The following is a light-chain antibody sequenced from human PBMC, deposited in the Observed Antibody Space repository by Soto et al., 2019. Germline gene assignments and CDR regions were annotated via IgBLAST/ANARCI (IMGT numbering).Light chain of an antibody. Sequence: DVVMTQTPLSLSVAPGQPASISCKSSQSLLHITGETFLFWYLXKPGQSTQLXIYEVSTRVSGVPDRFSGSWSGTDGTLEISRVEPDDGSIYYCMQSTKLPPTFGQGTRLEIK. CDR1: QSLLHITGETF. CDR3: MQSTKLPPT. V-gene: IGKV2D-29*02. CDR2: EVS. J-gene: IGKJ5*01.